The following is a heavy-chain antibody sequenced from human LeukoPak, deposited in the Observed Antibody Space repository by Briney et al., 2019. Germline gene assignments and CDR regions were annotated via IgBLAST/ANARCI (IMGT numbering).Heavy chain of an antibody. V-gene: IGHV3-74*01. Sequence: GGSLRLSCAASGFIFSGHWMHWVRQAPGEGLVCVARIKKDGTYRDYGDSVKGRFTISRDNAKNTLYLQMNSLRVEDTARYYCVRDDDVYGFDYWGQGTVVTVPS. D-gene: IGHD3-16*01. CDR1: GFIFSGHW. J-gene: IGHJ4*02. CDR3: VRDDDVYGFDY. CDR2: IKKDGTYR.